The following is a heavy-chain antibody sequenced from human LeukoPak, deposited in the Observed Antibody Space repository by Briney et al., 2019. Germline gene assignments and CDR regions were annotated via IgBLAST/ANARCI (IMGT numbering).Heavy chain of an antibody. D-gene: IGHD5-12*01. CDR2: IKQDGSEK. V-gene: IGHV3-7*01. Sequence: GGSLRLSCAASGFTFSSYWMSWVRQAPGKGPEWVANIKQDGSEKYYVDSVKGRFTISRDNAKNSLYLQMNSLRAEDTAVYYCASNNIVATIDSLDYWGQGTLVTVSS. J-gene: IGHJ4*02. CDR3: ASNNIVATIDSLDY. CDR1: GFTFSSYW.